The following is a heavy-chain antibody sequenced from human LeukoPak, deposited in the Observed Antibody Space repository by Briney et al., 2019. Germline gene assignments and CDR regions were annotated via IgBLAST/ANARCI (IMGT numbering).Heavy chain of an antibody. CDR2: ISPYDDNR. CDR1: GYTFTGYG. CDR3: ARVGKWERPDY. D-gene: IGHD1-26*01. J-gene: IGHJ4*02. Sequence: ASVKVSCKASGYTFTGYGITWVRRAPGQGLEWMGWISPYDDNRNYTQKLQGRVTLTTDTSTSTAYMDLRSLRSDDTAVYYCARVGKWERPDYWGQGTLVTVSS. V-gene: IGHV1-18*01.